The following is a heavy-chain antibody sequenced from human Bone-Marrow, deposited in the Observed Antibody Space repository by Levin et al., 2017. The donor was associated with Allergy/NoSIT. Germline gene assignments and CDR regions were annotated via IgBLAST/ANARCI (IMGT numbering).Heavy chain of an antibody. CDR3: GRPLYADYDYWSSYYTYLHD. CDR1: GYTFTDFY. D-gene: IGHD3-3*01. J-gene: IGHJ1*01. Sequence: ASVKVSCKASGYTFTDFYVHWVRQAPGQGPEWMGWINPNSGGTNYAQKFQARVSMTMDTSINTAYMELTTLTSDDTAVYLCGRPLYADYDYWSSYYTYLHDWGQGTLVTVSS. CDR2: INPNSGGT. V-gene: IGHV1-2*02.